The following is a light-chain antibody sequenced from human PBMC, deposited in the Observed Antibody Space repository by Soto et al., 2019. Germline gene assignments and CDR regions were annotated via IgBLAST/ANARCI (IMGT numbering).Light chain of an antibody. CDR3: QQYNTYSGT. V-gene: IGKV1-5*03. CDR1: QSISSS. Sequence: DIQMTQSPSTLSASVGDRVTITCRASQSISSSLAWYQQKPGKAPNLLIFKASSLESGVPSRFSGSGSGTEFTLTISSLQPEDGATYYCQQYNTYSGTFGQGTKVEIK. CDR2: KAS. J-gene: IGKJ1*01.